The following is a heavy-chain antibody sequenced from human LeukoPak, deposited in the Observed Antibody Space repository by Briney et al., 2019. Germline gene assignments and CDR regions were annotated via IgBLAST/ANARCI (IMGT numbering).Heavy chain of an antibody. D-gene: IGHD3-3*01. CDR2: IYPGDSDT. CDR1: GYSFTSYW. J-gene: IGHJ4*02. V-gene: IGHV5-51*01. CDR3: ARRAKSYYDFWSGNPGYFDY. Sequence: GESLKISCKGSGYSFTSYWIGWVRQMPGKGLEWMGIIYPGDSDTRYSPSFQGQVTISADKSISAAYLQWSSLKASDTAMYYCARRAKSYYDFWSGNPGYFDYWGQGTLVTVSS.